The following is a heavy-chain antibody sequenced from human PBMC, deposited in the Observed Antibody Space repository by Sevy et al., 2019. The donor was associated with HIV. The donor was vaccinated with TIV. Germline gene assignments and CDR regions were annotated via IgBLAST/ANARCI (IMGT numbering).Heavy chain of an antibody. CDR2: IIPIFGTA. J-gene: IGHJ4*02. V-gene: IGHV1-69*06. D-gene: IGHD2-2*01. Sequence: ASVKVSCKASGGTFSSYAISWVRQAPGQGLEWMGGIIPIFGTANYAQKFQGRVTITADKSTSTAYMELSSLRSEDTAVYYCARFGCSSTSCYAGVDYWGQGTLVTVSS. CDR1: GGTFSSYA. CDR3: ARFGCSSTSCYAGVDY.